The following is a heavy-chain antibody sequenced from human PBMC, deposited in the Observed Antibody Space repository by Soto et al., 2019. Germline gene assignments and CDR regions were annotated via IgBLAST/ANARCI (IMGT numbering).Heavy chain of an antibody. CDR3: AKHPPILVYTGLETGIFDY. CDR2: ISASGGSI. J-gene: IGHJ4*02. D-gene: IGHD3-3*01. V-gene: IGHV3-23*01. CDR1: GFTFSSYA. Sequence: EVQLLESGGGLVQPGGSLRLSCTVSGFTFSSYAMSWVRQAPGKGLEWVSAISASGGSIYYADSVKGRFTISRDNYKNTLYLQMNSLRAEDTAVYYCAKHPPILVYTGLETGIFDYWGQGTLVTVSA.